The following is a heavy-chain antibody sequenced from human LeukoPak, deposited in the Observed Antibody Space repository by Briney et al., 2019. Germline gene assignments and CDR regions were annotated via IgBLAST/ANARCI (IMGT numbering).Heavy chain of an antibody. CDR1: GFTFSGSA. J-gene: IGHJ4*02. Sequence: GGSLRLSCAASGFTFSGSAMHWVRQASGKGLEWVGRIRSKANSYATAYAASVKGRFTISRDDSKNTAYLQMNSLKTEDTAVYYCTRHGDNDYGDYPHLDYWGQGTLVTVSS. CDR2: IRSKANSYAT. D-gene: IGHD4-17*01. V-gene: IGHV3-73*01. CDR3: TRHGDNDYGDYPHLDY.